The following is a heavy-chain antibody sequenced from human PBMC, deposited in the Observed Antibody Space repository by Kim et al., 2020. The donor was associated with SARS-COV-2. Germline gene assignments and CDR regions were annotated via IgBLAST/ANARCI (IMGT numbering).Heavy chain of an antibody. J-gene: IGHJ4*02. Sequence: SETLSLTCTVSGGSISSSSYYWGWIRQPPGKGLEWIGSIYYSGSTYYNPSLKSRVTISVDTSKNQFSLKLSSVTAADTAVYYCARPQGTSGFDYWGQGTLVTVSS. CDR3: ARPQGTSGFDY. V-gene: IGHV4-39*01. CDR1: GGSISSSSYY. CDR2: IYYSGST. D-gene: IGHD3-10*01.